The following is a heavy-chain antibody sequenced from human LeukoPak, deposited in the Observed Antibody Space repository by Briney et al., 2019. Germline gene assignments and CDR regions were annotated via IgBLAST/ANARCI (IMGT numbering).Heavy chain of an antibody. D-gene: IGHD3-3*01. V-gene: IGHV4-34*01. J-gene: IGHJ5*02. CDR1: GGSFSAYY. Sequence: SETLSLTCAVYGGSFSAYYWSWIRQPPGKGLEWIGEINHSGSTNYSPSLKSRVTMSVDTSKNQFSLKLNSVTAADTVVYYCARWSGVPNWFDPWGQGTLVTVSS. CDR3: ARWSGVPNWFDP. CDR2: INHSGST.